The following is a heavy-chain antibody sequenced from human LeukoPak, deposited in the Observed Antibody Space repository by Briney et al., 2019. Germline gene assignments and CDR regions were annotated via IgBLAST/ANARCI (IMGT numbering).Heavy chain of an antibody. D-gene: IGHD2-2*01. J-gene: IGHJ4*02. CDR3: AKDMGQHQLLWRYFDY. Sequence: PGGSLRLSCAASGFTFSSYAMSWVRQAPGKGLEWVSAISGSGGSTYYADSVKGRFTISRDNSKNTLYLQMNSLRAEDTAVYYCAKDMGQHQLLWRYFDYWGQGTLVTVSS. V-gene: IGHV3-23*01. CDR1: GFTFSSYA. CDR2: ISGSGGST.